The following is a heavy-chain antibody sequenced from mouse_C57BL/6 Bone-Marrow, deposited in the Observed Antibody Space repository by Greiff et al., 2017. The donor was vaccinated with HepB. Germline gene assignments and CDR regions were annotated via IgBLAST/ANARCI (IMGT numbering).Heavy chain of an antibody. Sequence: EVKLMESGGDLVKPGGSLKLSCAASGFTFSSYGMSWVRQTPDKRLEWVATISSGGSYTYYPDSVKGRFTISRDNAKNTLYLQMSSLKSEDTAMYYCARDYYGSSWGAMDYWGQGTSVTVSS. CDR2: ISSGGSYT. D-gene: IGHD1-1*01. V-gene: IGHV5-6*01. J-gene: IGHJ4*01. CDR3: ARDYYGSSWGAMDY. CDR1: GFTFSSYG.